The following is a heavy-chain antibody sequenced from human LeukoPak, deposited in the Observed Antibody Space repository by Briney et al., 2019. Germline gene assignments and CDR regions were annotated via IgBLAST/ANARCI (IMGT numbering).Heavy chain of an antibody. J-gene: IGHJ4*02. CDR2: IYYSGST. CDR1: GGSINSGGYY. V-gene: IGHV4-31*03. D-gene: IGHD3-22*01. CDR3: ASYNYDSSGYFRYFDY. Sequence: SETLSLTCTVSGGSINSGGYYWSWIRQHPGKGLEWIAYIYYSGSTYYNPSLKSRVTISVDTSKNQFSLKLSSVTAADTAVYYCASYNYDSSGYFRYFDYWGQGTLVTVSS.